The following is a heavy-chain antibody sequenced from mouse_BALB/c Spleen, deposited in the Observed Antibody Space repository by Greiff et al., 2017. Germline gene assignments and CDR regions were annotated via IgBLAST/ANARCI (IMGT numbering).Heavy chain of an antibody. CDR2: IWSGGST. J-gene: IGHJ3*01. Sequence: VKLVESGPGLVQPSQSLSITCTVSGFSLTSYGVHWVRQSPGKGLEWLGVIWSGGSTDYNAAFISRLSISKDNSKSQVFFKMNSLQANDTAIYYCARGPFAYWGQGTLVTVSA. CDR1: GFSLTSYG. V-gene: IGHV2-2*02. CDR3: ARGPFAY.